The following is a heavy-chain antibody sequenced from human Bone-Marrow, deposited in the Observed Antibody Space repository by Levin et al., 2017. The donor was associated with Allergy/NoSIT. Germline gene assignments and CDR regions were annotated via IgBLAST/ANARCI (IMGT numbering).Heavy chain of an antibody. D-gene: IGHD2-15*01. CDR2: IYWNDNS. CDR1: GLSLNTVGVG. CDR3: AHRMRAVPATFDY. Sequence: KRSGPTLVKPTQTLTLTCTFSGLSLNTVGVGVGWIRQPPGKALEWLALIYWNDNSISRPSLNSRLTITKDTSGNQVVLTMTNMDPVDTATYYCAHRMRAVPATFDYWSQGTLVTVSS. V-gene: IGHV2-5*01. J-gene: IGHJ4*02.